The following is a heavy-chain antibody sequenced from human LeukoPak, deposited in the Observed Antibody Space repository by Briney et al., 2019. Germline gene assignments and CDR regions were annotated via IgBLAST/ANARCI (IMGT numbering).Heavy chain of an antibody. CDR1: GGTFSSNT. Sequence: SVKVSCKASGGTFSSNTISWVRQAPGQGLEWMGRIIPILGIANYAQKFQGRVTITADKSTSTAYMELSSLRSEDTAVYYCARDAGAMVRQMDVWGKGTTVTVSS. J-gene: IGHJ6*04. CDR3: ARDAGAMVRQMDV. CDR2: IIPILGIA. D-gene: IGHD3-10*01. V-gene: IGHV1-69*04.